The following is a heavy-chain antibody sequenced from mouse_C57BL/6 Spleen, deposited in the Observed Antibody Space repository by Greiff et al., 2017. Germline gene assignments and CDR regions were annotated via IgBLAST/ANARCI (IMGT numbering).Heavy chain of an antibody. CDR3: ARDGRDWYFDV. CDR2: ISDGGSYT. D-gene: IGHD1-1*01. Sequence: EVQVVESGGGLVKPGGSLKLSCAASGFTFSSYAMSWVRQTPEKRLEWVATISDGGSYTYYPDNVKGRFTISRDNAKNNLYLQMSHLKSEDTAMYYCARDGRDWYFDVWGTGTTVTVSS. CDR1: GFTFSSYA. J-gene: IGHJ1*03. V-gene: IGHV5-4*01.